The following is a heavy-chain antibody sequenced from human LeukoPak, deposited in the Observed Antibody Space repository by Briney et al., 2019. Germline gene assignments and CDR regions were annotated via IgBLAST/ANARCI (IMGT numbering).Heavy chain of an antibody. Sequence: SETLSLTCTLSGGSISSSSYYWGWIRQPPGKGLEWIGSICYSGSTYYNPSLKSRVTISVDTSKNQFSLKLSSVTAADTAVYYCARDLPAAILGFDPWGQGTLVTVSS. D-gene: IGHD2-2*02. J-gene: IGHJ5*02. CDR3: ARDLPAAILGFDP. CDR1: GGSISSSSYY. V-gene: IGHV4-39*07. CDR2: ICYSGST.